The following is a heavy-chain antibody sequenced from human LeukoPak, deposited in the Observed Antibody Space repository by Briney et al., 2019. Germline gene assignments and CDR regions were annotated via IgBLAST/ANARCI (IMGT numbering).Heavy chain of an antibody. CDR3: ARDRVLLWFEEPPGAFDI. Sequence: SETLSLTCTVSGYSISSGCYWGWIRQPPGKGLGWIGSIYHSGSTYYNPSLKSRVTISVDTSKNQFSLKLSSVTAADTAVYYCARDRVLLWFEEPPGAFDIWGQGTMVTVSS. D-gene: IGHD3-10*01. J-gene: IGHJ3*02. V-gene: IGHV4-38-2*02. CDR1: GYSISSGCY. CDR2: IYHSGST.